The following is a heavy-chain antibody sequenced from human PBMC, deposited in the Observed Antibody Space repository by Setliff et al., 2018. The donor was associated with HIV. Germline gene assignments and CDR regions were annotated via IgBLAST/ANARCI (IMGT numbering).Heavy chain of an antibody. CDR3: ARHVFVGIGGYHAPLWYFDV. CDR2: IYYSGST. Sequence: SETLSLTCTVSGGSISGSSYYWGWIRQPPGKGLEWIGSIYYSGSTNYNPSLKSRVTISVDRSKNQFSLKLTSVTAAGTAVYYCARHVFVGIGGYHAPLWYFDVWGRGTLVTVSS. J-gene: IGHJ2*01. CDR1: GGSISGSSYY. V-gene: IGHV4-39*07. D-gene: IGHD3-16*02.